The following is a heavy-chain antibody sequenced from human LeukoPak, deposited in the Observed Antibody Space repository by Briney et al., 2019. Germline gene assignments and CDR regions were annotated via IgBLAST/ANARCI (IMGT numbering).Heavy chain of an antibody. D-gene: IGHD6-19*01. Sequence: ASETLSLTCTVSGGSISSSSYYWGWIRQPPGKGLEWIGSIYYSGSTYYNPSLKSRVTISVDTSKNQFSLKLSSVTAADTAVYYCARDGGYSSGWYVPLDYWGQGTLVTVSS. V-gene: IGHV4-39*02. CDR1: GGSISSSSYY. J-gene: IGHJ4*02. CDR2: IYYSGST. CDR3: ARDGGYSSGWYVPLDY.